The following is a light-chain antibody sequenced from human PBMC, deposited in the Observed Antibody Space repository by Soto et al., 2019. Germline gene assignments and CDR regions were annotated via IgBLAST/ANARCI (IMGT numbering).Light chain of an antibody. Sequence: EDVLTKSPGTLSLCPGERATLSCRASQSVSTSDCAWYQQKPGQAPRLLMYGASHRASGIPDRFSGSGSGTDFTLTISRLEPEDFAVYYCQQYDRSLTFGGGTKVDIK. V-gene: IGKV3-20*01. J-gene: IGKJ4*01. CDR2: GAS. CDR3: QQYDRSLT. CDR1: QSVSTSD.